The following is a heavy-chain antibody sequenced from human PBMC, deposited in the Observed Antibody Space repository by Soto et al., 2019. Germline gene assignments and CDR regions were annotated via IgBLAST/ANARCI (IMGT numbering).Heavy chain of an antibody. D-gene: IGHD6-6*01. CDR3: AGQYSSSSVEF. CDR1: GFTSSDYY. V-gene: IGHV3-11*01. Sequence: GGSLRPSVPASGFTSSDYYMNWTRQAPGKGLEWVSYISSGAITIYYADSVKGRFTISRDNAKNSLYLQMNSLRAEDTAVYYCAGQYSSSSVEFWGQGTLVTVSS. J-gene: IGHJ4*02. CDR2: ISSGAITI.